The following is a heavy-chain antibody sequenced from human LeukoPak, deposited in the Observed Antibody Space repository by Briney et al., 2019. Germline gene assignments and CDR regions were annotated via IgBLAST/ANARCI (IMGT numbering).Heavy chain of an antibody. D-gene: IGHD3-10*01. J-gene: IGHJ4*02. CDR3: ARVYYGPGSYEFDY. CDR1: GYTFTSYD. CDR2: MNPNSGNI. Sequence: ASVKVSCKASGYTFTSYDINWVRQATGQGLEWMGWMNPNSGNIGYAQKFQGRVTMTRNTSISTAYMELSSLRSEDTAVYYCARVYYGPGSYEFDYWGQGTLVTVSS. V-gene: IGHV1-8*01.